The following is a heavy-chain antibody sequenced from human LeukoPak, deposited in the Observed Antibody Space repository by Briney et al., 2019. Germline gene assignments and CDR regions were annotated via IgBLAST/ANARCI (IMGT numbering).Heavy chain of an antibody. J-gene: IGHJ3*02. CDR1: GFTVSSNY. D-gene: IGHD5-12*01. CDR3: ARDGWSGYGLRGAFDI. CDR2: IYHSGST. V-gene: IGHV4-4*02. Sequence: GSLRLSCAASGFTVSSNYMSWVRQAPGKGLEWIGEIYHSGSTNYNPSLKSRVTISVDKSKNQFSLKLSSVTAADTAVYYCARDGWSGYGLRGAFDIWGQGTMVTVSS.